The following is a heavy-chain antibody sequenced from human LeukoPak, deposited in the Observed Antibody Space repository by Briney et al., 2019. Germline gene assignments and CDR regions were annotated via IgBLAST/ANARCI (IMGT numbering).Heavy chain of an antibody. D-gene: IGHD3-10*01. Sequence: GGSLRLSCAASGFTFSSYGMHWVRQAPGKGLEWVAVIWYDGSNKYYADSVKGRFTISRDNSKNTLYLQMNSLRAEDTAVYYCARDLYFGELLGGVDPWGQGTLVTVSS. CDR2: IWYDGSNK. CDR1: GFTFSSYG. CDR3: ARDLYFGELLGGVDP. J-gene: IGHJ5*02. V-gene: IGHV3-33*01.